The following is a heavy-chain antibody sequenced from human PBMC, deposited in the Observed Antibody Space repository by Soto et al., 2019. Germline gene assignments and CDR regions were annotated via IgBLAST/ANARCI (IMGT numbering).Heavy chain of an antibody. CDR1: GGSISSSSYY. D-gene: IGHD4-17*01. CDR2: IYYSGST. Sequence: SETLSLTCTVSGGSISSSSYYWGWIRQPPGKGLEWIGSIYYSGSTYYNPSLKSRVTISVDTSKNQFSLKLSSVTAADTAVYYCARYGDYGDYLYYFDYWGQGTLVTVSS. J-gene: IGHJ4*02. V-gene: IGHV4-39*01. CDR3: ARYGDYGDYLYYFDY.